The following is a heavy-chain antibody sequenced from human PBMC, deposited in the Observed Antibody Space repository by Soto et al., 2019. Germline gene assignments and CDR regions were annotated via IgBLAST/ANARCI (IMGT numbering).Heavy chain of an antibody. V-gene: IGHV3-21*01. Sequence: PRGSLRLSCAASGFTFSSYSMNWVRQAPGKGLEWVSSISSSSSYIYYADSVKGRFTISRDNAKNSLYLQMNSLRAEDTAVYYWARDSRYCSGGSCYFTYWGQGTLVTVSS. D-gene: IGHD2-15*01. CDR2: ISSSSSYI. CDR1: GFTFSSYS. J-gene: IGHJ4*02. CDR3: ARDSRYCSGGSCYFTY.